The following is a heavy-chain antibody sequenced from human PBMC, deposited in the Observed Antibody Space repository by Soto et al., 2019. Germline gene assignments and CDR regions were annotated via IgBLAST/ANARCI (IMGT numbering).Heavy chain of an antibody. CDR1: GFTFSSYS. CDR2: ISSSSDII. CDR3: ARDPVYYASGDY. Sequence: PGGSLRLSCAASGFTFSSYSMNWVRQAPGKGLEWVSYISSSSDIIYYADSVKGRFTISRDSAKNSLFLQMNTLGAEDTAVYYCARDPVYYASGDYWGQGTLVTVSS. V-gene: IGHV3-48*01. J-gene: IGHJ4*02. D-gene: IGHD3-10*01.